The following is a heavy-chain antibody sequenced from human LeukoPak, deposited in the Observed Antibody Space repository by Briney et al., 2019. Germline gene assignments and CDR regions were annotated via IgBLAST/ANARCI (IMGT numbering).Heavy chain of an antibody. CDR1: EFTVSTNY. Sequence: GGSLRLSCAASEFTVSTNYMTWVRQAPGKGLEWVSVIYKGGGTNYADSVEGRFTISRDNSENTLYLQMNSLRADDTAVYYCAGREVEYWGQGTLVTVSS. V-gene: IGHV3-66*01. D-gene: IGHD1-26*01. CDR2: IYKGGGT. J-gene: IGHJ4*02. CDR3: AGREVEY.